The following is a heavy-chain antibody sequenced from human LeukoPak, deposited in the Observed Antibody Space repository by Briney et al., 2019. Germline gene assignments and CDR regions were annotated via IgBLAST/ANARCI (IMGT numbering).Heavy chain of an antibody. D-gene: IGHD6-19*01. CDR1: GYTFTSYG. J-gene: IGHJ4*02. V-gene: IGHV1-18*01. Sequence: ASVKVSCKASGYTFTSYGISWVRQAPGQGLEWLGWISTYNNNTHYAQKLQGRVTMTTDTSTSTAYMELRSLRSDDTAVYYCARDQGSGWYGYWGQGTLVTVSS. CDR3: ARDQGSGWYGY. CDR2: ISTYNNNT.